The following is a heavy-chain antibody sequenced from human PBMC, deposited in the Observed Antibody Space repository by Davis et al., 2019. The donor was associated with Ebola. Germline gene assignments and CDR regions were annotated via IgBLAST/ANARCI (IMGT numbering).Heavy chain of an antibody. J-gene: IGHJ5*02. Sequence: MPSETLSLTCTVSGGSISSSSYYWGWIRQPPGKGLEWIGEINHSGSTNYNPSLKSRVTISVDTSKNQFSLKLSSVTAADTAVYYCARWSSGYYHGRFDPWGQGTLVTVSS. CDR3: ARWSSGYYHGRFDP. V-gene: IGHV4-39*07. CDR1: GGSISSSSYY. CDR2: INHSGST. D-gene: IGHD3-22*01.